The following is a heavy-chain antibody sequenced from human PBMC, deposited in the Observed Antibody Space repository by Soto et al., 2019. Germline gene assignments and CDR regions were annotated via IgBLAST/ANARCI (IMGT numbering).Heavy chain of an antibody. D-gene: IGHD2-15*01. CDR2: ISGSGANT. J-gene: IGHJ4*02. Sequence: GESLKISCAASGFSFSSFAMSWVRQAPGKGLEWVATISGSGANTYSADSMKGRFTISRDNSENRVNLQMTGLRVEDTAVYYCAKDTPHVAHFAHWGQGTLVTVSS. V-gene: IGHV3-23*01. CDR1: GFSFSSFA. CDR3: AKDTPHVAHFAH.